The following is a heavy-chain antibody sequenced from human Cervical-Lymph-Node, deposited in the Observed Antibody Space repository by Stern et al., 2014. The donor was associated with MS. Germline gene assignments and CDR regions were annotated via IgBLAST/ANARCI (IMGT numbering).Heavy chain of an antibody. Sequence: VQLVQSGGGVVQPGRSLRLSCAASGFIFSNYAMHWVRQPPGEGLEWVAVVSSDGANTYFADSVKGRFTISRDNSKNTLYLQMNSLKIEDTAIYYSASQIWGQGTMVTVSS. J-gene: IGHJ3*02. CDR3: ASQI. V-gene: IGHV3-30*01. CDR1: GFIFSNYA. CDR2: VSSDGANT.